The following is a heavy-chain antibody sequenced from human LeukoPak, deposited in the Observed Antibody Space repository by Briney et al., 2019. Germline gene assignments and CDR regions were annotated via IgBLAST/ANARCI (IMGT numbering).Heavy chain of an antibody. CDR2: ISSSSSDI. CDR3: ARAVVVPAARGYYYYGMDV. Sequence: GGSLRLSCAASGFTFSSYIMNWVRQAPGKGLEWVSSISSSSSDIYYADSVKGRFTISRDNAKNSLYLHMNSQRAEDTAVYYCARAVVVPAARGYYYYGMDVWGQGTTVTVSS. D-gene: IGHD2-2*01. V-gene: IGHV3-21*01. CDR1: GFTFSSYI. J-gene: IGHJ6*02.